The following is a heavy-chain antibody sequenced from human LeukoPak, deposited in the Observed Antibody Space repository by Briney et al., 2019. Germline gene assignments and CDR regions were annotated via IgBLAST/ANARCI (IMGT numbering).Heavy chain of an antibody. D-gene: IGHD6-19*01. CDR1: GVSTTNGIYY. V-gene: IGHV4-39*01. CDR2: VHNVGST. J-gene: IGHJ4*02. CDR3: ARHAEYNSGWHFYLDH. Sequence: SETLSLTCTVSGVSTTNGIYYWAWIRQPPGKGLEWIGSVHNVGSTYYNLSLRSRATMSIDTSKNQFSLRLNSVTAADTAVYYCARHAEYNSGWHFYLDHWGQGILVTVSP.